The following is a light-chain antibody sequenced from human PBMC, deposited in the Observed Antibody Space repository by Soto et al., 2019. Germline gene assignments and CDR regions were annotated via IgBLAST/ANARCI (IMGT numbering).Light chain of an antibody. CDR3: QKYNSAPRT. Sequence: LAASVGDRVTITCRASQGISNYLAWYQQKPGKVPKLLIYAASTLQSGVPSRFSGSGSGTDFTLTISSLQPEDVATYYCQKYNSAPRTFGQGTKVDIK. CDR2: AAS. V-gene: IGKV1-27*01. CDR1: QGISNY. J-gene: IGKJ1*01.